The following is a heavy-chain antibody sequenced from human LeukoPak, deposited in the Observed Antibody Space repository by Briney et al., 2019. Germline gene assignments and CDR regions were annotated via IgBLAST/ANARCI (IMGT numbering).Heavy chain of an antibody. Sequence: ASVKVSCKASGYTFTSYGISWVRQAPGQGLGWMGWISAYNGNTNYAQKLQGRVSMTRATSISTAYLELSSLTFEDTAVYYCVRTPPKGDIDYWGQGTLVTVSS. CDR2: ISAYNGNT. D-gene: IGHD2-21*02. V-gene: IGHV1-18*01. CDR1: GYTFTSYG. J-gene: IGHJ4*02. CDR3: VRTPPKGDIDY.